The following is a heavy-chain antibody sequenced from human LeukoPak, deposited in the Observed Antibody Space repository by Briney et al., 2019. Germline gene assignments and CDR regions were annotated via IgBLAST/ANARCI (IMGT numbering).Heavy chain of an antibody. CDR2: ISGSGGST. D-gene: IGHD6-6*01. CDR3: AKEVSYSSSPDYFDY. J-gene: IGHJ4*02. V-gene: IGHV3-23*01. CDR1: GFPFSTFW. Sequence: PGGSLRLSCAVSGFPFSTFWMSWVRQAPGKGLEWVSAISGSGGSTYYADSVKGRFTISRDNSMNTLYLQMNSLRAEDTAVYYCAKEVSYSSSPDYFDYWGQGTLVTVSS.